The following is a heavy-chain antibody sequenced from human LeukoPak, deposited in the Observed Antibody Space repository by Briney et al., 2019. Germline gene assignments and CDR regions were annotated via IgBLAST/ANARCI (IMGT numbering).Heavy chain of an antibody. CDR3: ARDLAVADTGNY. CDR2: ISYDGSNK. D-gene: IGHD6-19*01. J-gene: IGHJ4*02. V-gene: IGHV3-30-3*01. Sequence: PGGSLRLSCAASGFTFSSYAMHWVRQAPGKGLEWVAVISYDGSNKYYADSVKGRFTISRDNSKNTLYLQMNSLRAEDTAVYYCARDLAVADTGNYWGQGTLVTVSS. CDR1: GFTFSSYA.